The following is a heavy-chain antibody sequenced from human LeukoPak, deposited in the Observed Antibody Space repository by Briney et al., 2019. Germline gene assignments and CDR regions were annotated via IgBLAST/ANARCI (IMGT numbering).Heavy chain of an antibody. CDR2: IKQDGSEK. D-gene: IGHD3-3*01. J-gene: IGHJ4*02. V-gene: IGHV3-7*01. Sequence: PGGSMRLSCAASGFTFSSHWMSWVRQAPGNGLEWVANIKQDGSEKYYVDSVKGRFTISRDNAKNSLYLQMNSLRAEDTAVYYCARESGYYTPDYFDYWGQGTLVTVSS. CDR1: GFTFSSHW. CDR3: ARESGYYTPDYFDY.